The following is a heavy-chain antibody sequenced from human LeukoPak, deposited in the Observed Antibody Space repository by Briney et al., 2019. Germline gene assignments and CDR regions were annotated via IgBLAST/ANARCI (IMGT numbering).Heavy chain of an antibody. D-gene: IGHD2-8*01. CDR2: IIPIFGTA. CDR1: GGTFSSYA. J-gene: IGHJ4*02. Sequence: ASVKVSCKASGGTFSSYAISWVRQAPGQGLEWMGGIIPIFGTANYAQKFQGRVTITTDESTSTAYMELSSLRSEDTAVYYCARESGTNGVCCSLDYWGQGTLVTVSS. V-gene: IGHV1-69*05. CDR3: ARESGTNGVCCSLDY.